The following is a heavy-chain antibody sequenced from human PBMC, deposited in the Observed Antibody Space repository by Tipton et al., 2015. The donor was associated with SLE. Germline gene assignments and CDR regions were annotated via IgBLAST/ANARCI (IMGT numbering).Heavy chain of an antibody. CDR1: GGSFSGYY. CDR2: INHSGNT. Sequence: TLSLTSAVYGGSFSGYYWSWIRQPPGKGLEWVGEINHSGNTNYHPPLKSRVTISVDTSTDPFSLKLSSVTAADTAVYYCARAGDDDYWGQGTLVTVSS. D-gene: IGHD7-27*01. J-gene: IGHJ4*02. CDR3: ARAGDDDY. V-gene: IGHV4-34*01.